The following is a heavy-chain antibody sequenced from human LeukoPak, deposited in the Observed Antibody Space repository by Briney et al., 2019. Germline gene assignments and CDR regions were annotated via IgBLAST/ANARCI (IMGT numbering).Heavy chain of an antibody. V-gene: IGHV4-34*01. CDR2: INHSGST. CDR3: ARGLFPHPTVTLYYFDY. D-gene: IGHD4-11*01. J-gene: IGHJ4*02. CDR1: GGSFSGYY. Sequence: PSETLSLTCAVYGGSFSGYYWSWIRQPPGKGLEWIGEINHSGSTNYNPSLKSRVTISVDTSKNQFSLKLSSVTAADTAVYYCARGLFPHPTVTLYYFDYWGQGTLVTVSS.